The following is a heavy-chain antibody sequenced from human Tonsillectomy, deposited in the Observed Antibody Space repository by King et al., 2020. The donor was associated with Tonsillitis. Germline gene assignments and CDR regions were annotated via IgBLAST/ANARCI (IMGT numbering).Heavy chain of an antibody. Sequence: VQLQQSGPGLVKPSQTLSLTCTLSGDSVSSHSAAWNWIRQSPSRGLEWLGRTYYRSKWYNDYAVFVKSRITINPDTSKNQFSLHLNSVTPEDTAVYYCARESVAVAANDYWGQGTLVTVSS. J-gene: IGHJ4*02. V-gene: IGHV6-1*01. CDR1: GDSVSSHSAA. D-gene: IGHD6-19*01. CDR2: TYYRSKWYN. CDR3: ARESVAVAANDY.